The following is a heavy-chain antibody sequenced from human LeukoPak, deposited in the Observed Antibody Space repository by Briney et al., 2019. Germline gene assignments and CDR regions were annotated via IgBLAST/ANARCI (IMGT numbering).Heavy chain of an antibody. V-gene: IGHV1-69*04. CDR3: ARGTNYYGSGSYYRNYYYYGMDV. CDR1: GGTFSSYA. D-gene: IGHD3-10*01. CDR2: IIPILGIA. J-gene: IGHJ6*02. Sequence: SVKVSCKASGGTFSSYAISWVRQAPGQGLEWMGRIIPILGIANYAQKFQGRVTITADKSTSTAYMELSSLRSEDTAVYYCARGTNYYGSGSYYRNYYYYGMDVWGQGTTVTVSS.